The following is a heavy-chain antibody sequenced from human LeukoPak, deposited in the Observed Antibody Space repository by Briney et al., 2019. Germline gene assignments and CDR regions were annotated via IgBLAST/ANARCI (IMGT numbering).Heavy chain of an antibody. CDR3: TTDGVGVEGATYDN. Sequence: PGGSLRLSCAASGFTFINAWMAWVRQAPGKGLEWVGRIKAKAHGCTIEYAAAVKGRFTISRDDSKNTLYLQMNSLRTEDTAVYYCTTDGVGVEGATYDNWGQGTLVSVSS. V-gene: IGHV3-15*01. J-gene: IGHJ4*02. CDR2: IKAKAHGCTI. D-gene: IGHD1-26*01. CDR1: GFTFINAW.